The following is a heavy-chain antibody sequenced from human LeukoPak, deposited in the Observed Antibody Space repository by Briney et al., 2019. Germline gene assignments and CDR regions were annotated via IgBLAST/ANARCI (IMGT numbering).Heavy chain of an antibody. V-gene: IGHV3-30*03. D-gene: IGHD3-22*01. CDR1: GFTVSSNY. CDR3: ARPYDTRGYFPDY. CDR2: ISYDGSNK. J-gene: IGHJ4*02. Sequence: PGGSLRLSCAASGFTVSSNYTSWVRQAPGKGLEWVAGISYDGSNKYYVDSAKGRFTISRDNSKNMLYLEMNSLGAEDTAVYYCARPYDTRGYFPDYWGQGTLVTVSS.